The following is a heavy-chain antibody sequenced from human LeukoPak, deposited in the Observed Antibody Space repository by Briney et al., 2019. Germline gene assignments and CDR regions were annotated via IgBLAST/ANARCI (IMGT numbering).Heavy chain of an antibody. Sequence: QTGGSLRLSCAASGFTFSSYGMHWVRQAPGKGLEWVAVISYDGSNKYYADSVKGRFTISRDNSKNTLYLQMNSLRAEDTAVYYCAKGGIGYNWNYGYFYYGGRGPLVTVSP. J-gene: IGHJ4*02. CDR2: ISYDGSNK. D-gene: IGHD1-7*01. V-gene: IGHV3-30*18. CDR3: AKGGIGYNWNYGYFYY. CDR1: GFTFSSYG.